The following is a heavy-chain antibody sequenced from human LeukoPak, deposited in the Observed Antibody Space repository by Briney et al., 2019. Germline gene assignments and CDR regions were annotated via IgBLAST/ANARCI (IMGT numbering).Heavy chain of an antibody. J-gene: IGHJ6*02. CDR3: ARNYYDSSGYWARHYYYGMDV. CDR2: ISGSGGST. V-gene: IGHV3-23*01. Sequence: GGSLRLSCAASGFTFSSYAMSWVRQAPGKGLEWVSAISGSGGSTYYADSVKGRFTISRDNSKNTLYLQMNSLRAEDTAVYYCARNYYDSSGYWARHYYYGMDVWGQGTTVTVSS. D-gene: IGHD3-22*01. CDR1: GFTFSSYA.